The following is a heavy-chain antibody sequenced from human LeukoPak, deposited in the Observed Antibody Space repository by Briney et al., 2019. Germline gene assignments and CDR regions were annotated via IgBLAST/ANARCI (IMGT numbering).Heavy chain of an antibody. CDR3: ARTAGYSSSLDAFDI. CDR2: IYYSGST. D-gene: IGHD6-13*01. J-gene: IGHJ3*02. Sequence: SETLSLTCTVSGCSISGYYWSWIRQPPGKGLEWIGYIYYSGSTNYNPSLKSRATISVDTSKNQFSLKLSSVTAADTAVYYCARTAGYSSSLDAFDIWGQGTMVTVSS. V-gene: IGHV4-59*01. CDR1: GCSISGYY.